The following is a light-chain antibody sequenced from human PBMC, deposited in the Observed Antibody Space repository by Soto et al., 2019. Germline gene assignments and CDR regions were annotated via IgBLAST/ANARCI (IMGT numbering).Light chain of an antibody. CDR2: QVT. Sequence: QSALTQPASVSGSPGQSITISCTGTSSDVGGYYYVSWYQHHPGKAPKLIIYQVTSRPSGVSNRFSASKSGNTASLTISALQAEDEALYYCSSYTGGNPSYVFGTGTQVTAL. CDR3: SSYTGGNPSYV. V-gene: IGLV2-14*01. J-gene: IGLJ1*01. CDR1: SSDVGGYYY.